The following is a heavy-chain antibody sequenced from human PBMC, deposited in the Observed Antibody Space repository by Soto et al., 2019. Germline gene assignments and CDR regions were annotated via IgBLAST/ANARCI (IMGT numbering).Heavy chain of an antibody. Sequence: QLQLQESGSRLVRPSQTLSLTCAVSGGSLSSDGYSWNWIRQPPGKGLEWIGYIYQSGSTSYNPSLKSRVSISIDMSKKQFSLRLTSVTAAGAAVYYCARADWNHLLDYWGQGTLISVSS. CDR3: ARADWNHLLDY. J-gene: IGHJ4*02. D-gene: IGHD1-1*01. CDR1: GGSLSSDGYS. CDR2: IYQSGST. V-gene: IGHV4-30-2*01.